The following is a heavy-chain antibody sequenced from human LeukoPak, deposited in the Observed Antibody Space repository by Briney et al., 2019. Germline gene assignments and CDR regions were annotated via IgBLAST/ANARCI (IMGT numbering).Heavy chain of an antibody. V-gene: IGHV3-7*02. CDR2: INQDGNEK. Sequence: GGSLILSCAASGFTSSGFWMNWVRQAPGKGLEWVATINQDGNEKYYVDSVKGRFTISRDNAKNSLYLQMNSLRVEDTAVYYCASGGFDPWGQGTMVTVSS. CDR3: ASGGFDP. D-gene: IGHD4-23*01. CDR1: GFTSSGFW. J-gene: IGHJ3*01.